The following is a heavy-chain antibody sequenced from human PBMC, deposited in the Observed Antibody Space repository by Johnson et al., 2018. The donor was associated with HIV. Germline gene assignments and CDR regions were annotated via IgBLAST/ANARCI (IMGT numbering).Heavy chain of an antibody. CDR3: AKDRPSSGWFDAFDI. D-gene: IGHD6-19*01. Sequence: VQLVESGGGLVKPGGSLRLSCAASGFTFSDYYMSWIRQAPGKGLEWVSGISWNSGSIGYADSVKGRFTISRDNAKNSLYLQMNSLRAEDTALYYCAKDRPSSGWFDAFDIWGQGTMVTVSS. J-gene: IGHJ3*02. V-gene: IGHV3-9*01. CDR2: ISWNSGSI. CDR1: GFTFSDYY.